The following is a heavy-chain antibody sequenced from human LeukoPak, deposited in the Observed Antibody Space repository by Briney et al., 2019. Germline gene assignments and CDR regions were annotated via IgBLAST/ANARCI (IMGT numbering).Heavy chain of an antibody. CDR2: ISSSSSYI. Sequence: PGGSLRLSCAASGFTFSSYSMNWVRQAPGKGLEWVSSISSSSSYIYYADSVKGRFAISRDNAKNSLYLQMNSLRAEDTAVNYCARFWGLGYYYGMDVWGQGTTVTVSS. D-gene: IGHD7-27*01. CDR1: GFTFSSYS. J-gene: IGHJ6*02. CDR3: ARFWGLGYYYGMDV. V-gene: IGHV3-21*01.